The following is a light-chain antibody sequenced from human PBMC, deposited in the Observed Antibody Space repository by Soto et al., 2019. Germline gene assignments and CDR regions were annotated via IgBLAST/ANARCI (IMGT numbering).Light chain of an antibody. CDR3: CSYAGSP. V-gene: IGLV2-23*01. CDR2: EXX. Sequence: QSALTQPASVSGSPGQSITISCTGTSSDVGSYNLVSWYQQHPGXAXXXXXXEXXXXXXXXXXXXXGSXSGNXXSXTIXXXXXXXEAXYYCCSYAGSPFGTGTKLTVL. J-gene: IGLJ1*01. CDR1: SSDVGSYNL.